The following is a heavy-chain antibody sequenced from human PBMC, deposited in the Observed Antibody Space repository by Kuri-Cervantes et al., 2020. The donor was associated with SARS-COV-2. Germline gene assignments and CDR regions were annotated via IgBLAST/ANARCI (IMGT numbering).Heavy chain of an antibody. CDR2: ISGSGGST. J-gene: IGHJ3*02. CDR1: GFTFSSYA. CDR3: AKGPVGATGAFDI. D-gene: IGHD1-26*01. V-gene: IGHV3-23*01. Sequence: LTCAASGFTFSSYARSWVRQAPGKGLEWVSAISGSGGSTYYADSVKGRFTISRANSKNTLYLQMNSLRAEDTAVYYCAKGPVGATGAFDIWGQGTMVTVSS.